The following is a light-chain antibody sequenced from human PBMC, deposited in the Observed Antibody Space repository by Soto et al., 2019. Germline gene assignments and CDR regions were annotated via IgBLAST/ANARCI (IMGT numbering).Light chain of an antibody. V-gene: IGKV1-5*03. CDR2: KAS. CDR3: QQYNTYLT. Sequence: DIQMPQYPSTLSASVGARVTITCRASQSVSNWLAWYKQKPGKAPNLLIYKASSLKNGVQSRFSGSGSGTEFTLTIRSLQPDDFATDDCQQYNTYLTFGQGTKVDIK. J-gene: IGKJ1*01. CDR1: QSVSNW.